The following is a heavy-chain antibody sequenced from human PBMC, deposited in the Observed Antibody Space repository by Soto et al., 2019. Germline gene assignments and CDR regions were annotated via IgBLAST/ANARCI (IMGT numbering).Heavy chain of an antibody. J-gene: IGHJ4*02. CDR3: ARLRDCGGDCYQFDY. D-gene: IGHD2-21*01. CDR2: IYYSGST. Sequence: PSETLSLTCTVSGGSISSYYWSWIRQPPGKGLEWIGYIYYSGSTNYNPSLKSRVTISVDTSKNQFSLKLSSVTAADTAVYYCARLRDCGGDCYQFDYWGQGTLVTVSS. V-gene: IGHV4-59*08. CDR1: GGSISSYY.